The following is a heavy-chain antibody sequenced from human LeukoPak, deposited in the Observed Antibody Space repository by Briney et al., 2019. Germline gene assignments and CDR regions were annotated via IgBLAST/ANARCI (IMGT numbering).Heavy chain of an antibody. D-gene: IGHD3-3*01. CDR1: GFTFSGYG. CDR3: AKDRGYYDFWSGYYLGNYFGY. CDR2: ISGSGGST. Sequence: PGGSLRLSCAASGFTFSGYGIHWVRQAPGKGLEWVSAISGSGGSTYYADSVKGRFTISRDNSKNTLYLQMNSLRAEDTAVCYCAKDRGYYDFWSGYYLGNYFGYWGQGTLVTVSS. J-gene: IGHJ4*02. V-gene: IGHV3-23*01.